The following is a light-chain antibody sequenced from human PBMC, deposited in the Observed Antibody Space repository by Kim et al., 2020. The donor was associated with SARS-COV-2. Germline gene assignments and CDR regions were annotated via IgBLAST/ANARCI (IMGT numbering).Light chain of an antibody. Sequence: ASVGDRVTITCRTSHDISQYLAWFQQTPGKAPKPLIYSASKLHSGVPSNFSGSGSGTDFTLTISGLQPEHYATYYCQQYKDYPLTFGGGTKVDIK. J-gene: IGKJ4*01. CDR1: HDISQY. CDR2: SAS. CDR3: QQYKDYPLT. V-gene: IGKV1-16*02.